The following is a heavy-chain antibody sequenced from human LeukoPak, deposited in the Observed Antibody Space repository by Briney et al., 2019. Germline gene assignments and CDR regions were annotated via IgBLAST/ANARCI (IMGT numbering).Heavy chain of an antibody. CDR1: VGSFSGYY. D-gene: IGHD3-22*01. V-gene: IGHV4-34*01. Sequence: TLPLTRALYVGSFSGYYWSWIRQPPGKGLEWMGGINHRGSTKYNPYPNPRAASHVVTSKNQFSLQLSSVIAADTAVYYCARGYDTSDYPLRPDYWVQATIATVSS. J-gene: IGHJ4*02. CDR2: INHRGST. CDR3: ARGYDTSDYPLRPDY.